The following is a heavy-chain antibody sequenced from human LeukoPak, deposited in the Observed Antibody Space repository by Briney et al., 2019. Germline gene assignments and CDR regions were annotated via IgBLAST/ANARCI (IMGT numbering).Heavy chain of an antibody. CDR1: GFTFDDYA. J-gene: IGHJ2*01. V-gene: IGHV3-9*01. Sequence: GGSLRLSCAASGFTFDDYAMHWVRQAPGKGLEWVSGISWNSGDKDYADSVKGRFTISRDNAKNSLYLQMNSLRTEDTAFYYCSEASAIAMDDWYFDLWGRGILVIVSS. CDR2: ISWNSGDK. D-gene: IGHD6-19*01. CDR3: SEASAIAMDDWYFDL.